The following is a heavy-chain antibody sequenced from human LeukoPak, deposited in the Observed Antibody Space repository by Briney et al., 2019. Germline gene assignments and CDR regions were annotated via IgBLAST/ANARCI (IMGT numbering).Heavy chain of an antibody. CDR3: VRGSTLGPFDY. Sequence: GGSLRLSCAASGFTFSSYWMHWVRQAPGKGLVWVSRSNSEGSSTSYADSVKGRFAISRDNAKNTLYLQMNSLRAEDTAVYYCVRGSTLGPFDYWGQGTLVTVSS. CDR1: GFTFSSYW. D-gene: IGHD3-16*01. V-gene: IGHV3-74*01. J-gene: IGHJ4*02. CDR2: SNSEGSST.